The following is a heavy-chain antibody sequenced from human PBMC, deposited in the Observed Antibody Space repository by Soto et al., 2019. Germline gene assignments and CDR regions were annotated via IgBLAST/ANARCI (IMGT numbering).Heavy chain of an antibody. CDR1: GGSSSSGEYY. CDR2: IYYNGAT. V-gene: IGHV4-30-4*01. D-gene: IGHD1-26*01. J-gene: IGHJ5*02. Sequence: QVQLQESGPGLVRPSQTLSLTCAVSGGSSSSGEYYWTWIRHPPGKGLEWIGHIYYNGATNYNPSLKSRISVSVDTSKNQFSLRLSSVTAADTAMYYCARIVGATSGWFDPWGQGTLVTVSS. CDR3: ARIVGATSGWFDP.